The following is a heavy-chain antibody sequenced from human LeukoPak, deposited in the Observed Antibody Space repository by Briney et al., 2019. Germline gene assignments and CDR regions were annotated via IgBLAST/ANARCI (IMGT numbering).Heavy chain of an antibody. CDR1: GYSISSGFY. CDR3: ARALWLLHYYFDY. CDR2: IYHSGST. J-gene: IGHJ4*02. D-gene: IGHD3-22*01. Sequence: PSETLSLTCTVSGYSISSGFYWGWIRQPPGKGLEWIGSIYHSGSTYYCPSLKSRVTISADTSKNQFSLKLSSVTAADTAVYYCARALWLLHYYFDYWGQGTLVTVSS. V-gene: IGHV4-38-2*02.